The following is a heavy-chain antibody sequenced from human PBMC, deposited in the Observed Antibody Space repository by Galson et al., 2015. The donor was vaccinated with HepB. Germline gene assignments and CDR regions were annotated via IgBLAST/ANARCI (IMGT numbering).Heavy chain of an antibody. J-gene: IGHJ4*02. Sequence: SLRLSCAASGFTFSTYGMNWVRQAPGKGLEWLALISYDGTNKYYADSVKGRFTGSRDNSKSQLYLQMNSLRTEDTAVYYCAKPGYSGGWSDFDYWGQGTLVTVSS. CDR2: ISYDGTNK. V-gene: IGHV3-30*18. D-gene: IGHD6-19*01. CDR3: AKPGYSGGWSDFDY. CDR1: GFTFSTYG.